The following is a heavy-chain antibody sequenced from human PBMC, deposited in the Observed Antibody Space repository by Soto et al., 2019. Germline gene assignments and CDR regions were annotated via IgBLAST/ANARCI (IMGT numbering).Heavy chain of an antibody. CDR2: INPNSGGT. V-gene: IGHV1-2*02. CDR3: ARGKGSGYYYIFAY. J-gene: IGHJ4*02. D-gene: IGHD3-22*01. Sequence: ASVKVSCKASGYTFTGYYMHWVRQAPGQGLEWMGWINPNSGGTNYAQKFQGRVTMTRDTSISTAYMELSRLRSDDTAVYYCARGKGSGYYYIFAYWGQGTLVTVSS. CDR1: GYTFTGYY.